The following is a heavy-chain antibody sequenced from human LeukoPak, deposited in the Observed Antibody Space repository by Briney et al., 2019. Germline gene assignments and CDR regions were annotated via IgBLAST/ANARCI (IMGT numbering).Heavy chain of an antibody. CDR3: AKEGSPGFGDLYFYYMDV. CDR1: GFTFSSYA. V-gene: IGHV3-23*01. CDR2: ISSSGRNT. Sequence: PGGSLRFSCAASGFTFSSYAMNWVRQAPGKGLEWVSGISSSGRNTYYADSVKGRFTISRDNSKNTLFLQMNSLRAEDTAIYFCAKEGSPGFGDLYFYYMDVWGKGTTVTVSS. D-gene: IGHD3-10*01. J-gene: IGHJ6*03.